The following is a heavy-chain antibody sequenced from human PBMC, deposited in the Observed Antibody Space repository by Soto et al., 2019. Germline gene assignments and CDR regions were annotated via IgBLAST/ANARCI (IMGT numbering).Heavy chain of an antibody. V-gene: IGHV3-53*02. CDR2: IHSGGST. CDR1: GFTVSSNY. J-gene: IGHJ6*02. Sequence: EVQLVETGGGLIQPGGSLRLSCAASGFTVSSNYMSWVRQAPGKGLEWVSVIHSGGSTYYADSVKGRFTISRDNSKNTLDLQMDSLRPEDTALYYCARRHYGMDVWGQGTTVTVFS. CDR3: ARRHYGMDV.